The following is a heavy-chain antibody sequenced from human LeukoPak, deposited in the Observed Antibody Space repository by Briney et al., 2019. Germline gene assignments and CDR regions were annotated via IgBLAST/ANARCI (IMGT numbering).Heavy chain of an antibody. J-gene: IGHJ4*02. Sequence: ASVKVSCKASGYTFTSYGISWVRQAPGQGLEWMGIINPSGGSTSYAQKFQGRVTMTRDTSTSTVYMELSSLRSEDTAVYYCARDKDLRYFDYWGQGTLVTVSS. CDR3: ARDKDLRYFDY. V-gene: IGHV1-46*01. CDR1: GYTFTSYG. CDR2: INPSGGST.